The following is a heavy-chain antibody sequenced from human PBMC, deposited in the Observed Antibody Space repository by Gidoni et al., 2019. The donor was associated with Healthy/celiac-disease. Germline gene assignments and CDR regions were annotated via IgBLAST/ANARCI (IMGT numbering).Heavy chain of an antibody. Sequence: AYAASVKGRFTISRDDSKNTAYLQMNSLKTEDTAVYYCTRHPTTVKGYYYYYGMDVWGQGTTVTVSS. V-gene: IGHV3-73*01. D-gene: IGHD4-17*01. CDR3: TRHPTTVKGYYYYYGMDV. J-gene: IGHJ6*02.